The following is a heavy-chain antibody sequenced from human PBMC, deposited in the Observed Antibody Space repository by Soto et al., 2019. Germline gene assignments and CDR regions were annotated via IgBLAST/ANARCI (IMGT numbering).Heavy chain of an antibody. CDR1: GFTFSSYS. Sequence: EVQLVESGGGLVKPGGSLRLSCAASGFTFSSYSMNWVRQAPGKGLEWVSSISSSSSYIYYADSVKGRFTISRDNAKNSLYLQMNSLRAEDTAVYYCAREEVWATMVRGGHDAFDIWGQGTMVTVSS. D-gene: IGHD3-10*01. CDR2: ISSSSSYI. V-gene: IGHV3-21*01. J-gene: IGHJ3*02. CDR3: AREEVWATMVRGGHDAFDI.